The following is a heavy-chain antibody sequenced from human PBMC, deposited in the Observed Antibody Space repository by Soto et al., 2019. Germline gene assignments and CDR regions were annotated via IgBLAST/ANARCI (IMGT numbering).Heavy chain of an antibody. J-gene: IGHJ6*02. V-gene: IGHV5-51*01. CDR2: IYPGDSDT. CDR1: GYNFNTYW. CDR3: ARHMEAHSHFYYGLDV. Sequence: GESLKISCKGSGYNFNTYWTAWVRQMPGKGLEWMGFIYPGDSDTRYSPSFQGQVTISADKSINTAYLQWRTLKPSDTAIYYCARHMEAHSHFYYGLDVWGQGTTVTVS. D-gene: IGHD3-10*01.